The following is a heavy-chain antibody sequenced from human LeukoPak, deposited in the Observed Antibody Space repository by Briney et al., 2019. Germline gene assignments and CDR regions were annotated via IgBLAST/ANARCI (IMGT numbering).Heavy chain of an antibody. J-gene: IGHJ4*02. V-gene: IGHV3-21*01. D-gene: IGHD3-3*01. CDR2: ISSSSSYI. CDR3: ARVDFWSGSPRLGFDY. Sequence: GGSLRLSCAASGFTFSSYSMNWVRQAPGKGLEWVSSISSSSSYIYYAHSVKGRFTSSRDNAKNSLYLQMNSLRAEDTAVYYCARVDFWSGSPRLGFDYWGQGPLVRV. CDR1: GFTFSSYS.